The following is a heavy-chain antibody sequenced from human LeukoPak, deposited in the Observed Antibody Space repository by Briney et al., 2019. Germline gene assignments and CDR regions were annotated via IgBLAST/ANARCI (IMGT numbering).Heavy chain of an antibody. CDR3: ARRASTSCYSRDTAMVCDSYYFDY. V-gene: IGHV1-8*01. Sequence: ASVKVSCKASGYTFTSYDINWVRQATGQGLEWMGWMNPNSGNTGYAQKFQGRVTMTRKTSISTAYMELSSLRSEDTAVYYCARRASTSCYSRDTAMVCDSYYFDYWGQGTLVTVSS. D-gene: IGHD2-2*02. J-gene: IGHJ4*02. CDR2: MNPNSGNT. CDR1: GYTFTSYD.